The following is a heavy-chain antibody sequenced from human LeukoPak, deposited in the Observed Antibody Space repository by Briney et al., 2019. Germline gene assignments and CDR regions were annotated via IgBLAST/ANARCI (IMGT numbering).Heavy chain of an antibody. CDR2: IHPNGCGT. CDR3: ARDGLAFDI. V-gene: IGHV1-2*02. CDR1: GYTFTGYY. Sequence: ASVKLSCKASGYTFTGYYMRWVRQAPGQGLEWVGWIHPNGCGTIYAQTVQGRVTMTRDTSTSTAHMERSRLRSDDTAVYYCARDGLAFDIWGQGTMVTVSS. J-gene: IGHJ3*02.